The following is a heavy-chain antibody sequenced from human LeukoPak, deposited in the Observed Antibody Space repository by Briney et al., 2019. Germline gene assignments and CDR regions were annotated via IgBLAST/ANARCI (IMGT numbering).Heavy chain of an antibody. Sequence: GGSLRLSRAASVLTFSNALMNWVRQAPGKGLEGVGRIKSKTEGGTTDYAAPVKGRVTISRDDSKNTLYLQINSLKTEDTAVYYCTTDHPKGYYDSSGYDFLDYWGQGTLVTVPS. CDR1: VLTFSNAL. CDR3: TTDHPKGYYDSSGYDFLDY. D-gene: IGHD3-22*01. V-gene: IGHV3-15*01. CDR2: IKSKTEGGTT. J-gene: IGHJ4*02.